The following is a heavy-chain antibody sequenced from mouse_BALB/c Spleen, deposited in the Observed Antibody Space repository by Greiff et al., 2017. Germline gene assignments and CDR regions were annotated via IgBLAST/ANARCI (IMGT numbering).Heavy chain of an antibody. V-gene: IGHV1-80*01. J-gene: IGHJ3*01. CDR1: GYAFSSYW. CDR3: APGGNFWFAY. D-gene: IGHD2-1*01. CDR2: IYPGDGDT. Sequence: VQLVESGAELVRPGSSVKISCKASGYAFSSYWMNWVKQRPGQGLEWIGQIYPGDGDTNYNGKFKGKATLTADKSSSTAYMQLSSLTSEDSAVYFCAPGGNFWFAYWGQGTLVTVSA.